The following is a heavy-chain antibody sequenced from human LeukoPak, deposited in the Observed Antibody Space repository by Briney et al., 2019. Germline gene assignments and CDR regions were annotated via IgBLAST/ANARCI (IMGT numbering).Heavy chain of an antibody. J-gene: IGHJ4*02. D-gene: IGHD3-10*01. CDR3: ARGGNRFGGFYFDY. CDR2: IHHSGRS. CDR1: ADCLSSGGHY. V-gene: IGHV4-31*03. Sequence: KASETLSLTCTVSADCLSSGGHYWAWIRQFPGKGLESIGFIHHSGRSRHNPSLKDRVAISVDASRKQFALKLSSVTAADTAMYYCARGGNRFGGFYFDYWGQRIQVIVSS.